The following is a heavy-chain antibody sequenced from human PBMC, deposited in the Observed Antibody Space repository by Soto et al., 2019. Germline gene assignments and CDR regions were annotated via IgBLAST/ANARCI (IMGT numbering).Heavy chain of an antibody. D-gene: IGHD5-18*01. Sequence: QVQLVESGGGVVQPGRSLRLSCAASGVTFSGYGMHWVRQAPGKGLEWVSVIWFDGSKKYYADSVKVRFTISRDTSKNTLYLQMNSLTAEDKAVYYCARELRGYTYFAYYGMDVWGQGTTVTVSS. CDR3: ARELRGYTYFAYYGMDV. J-gene: IGHJ6*02. CDR2: IWFDGSKK. CDR1: GVTFSGYG. V-gene: IGHV3-33*01.